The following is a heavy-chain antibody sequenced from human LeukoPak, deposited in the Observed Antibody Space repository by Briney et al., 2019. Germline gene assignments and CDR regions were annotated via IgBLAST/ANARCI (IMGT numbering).Heavy chain of an antibody. CDR1: GFTVSSNY. J-gene: IGHJ4*02. Sequence: PGGSLRLSCAASGFTVSSNYMTWVRQAPGKGLEWVSYISSSSSTIYYADSVKGRFTISRDNAKNSLYLQMNSLRAEDTAVYYCASILSRYSGSYWGQGTLVTVSS. D-gene: IGHD1-26*01. CDR3: ASILSRYSGSY. V-gene: IGHV3-48*04. CDR2: ISSSSSTI.